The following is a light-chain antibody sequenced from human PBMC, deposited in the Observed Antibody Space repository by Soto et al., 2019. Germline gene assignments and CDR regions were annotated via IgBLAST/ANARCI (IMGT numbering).Light chain of an antibody. Sequence: DVVMTQSPLSLPVTLGQPASISCRSSQSLAYSDGNTYLNWFQQRTGQSPRRLIYKVSNRELRVPDRISGSESSIDFTLKISRVEAEDVGVYYCMQGTHWPPYTFGQGTKLEIK. CDR3: MQGTHWPPYT. CDR2: KVS. J-gene: IGKJ2*01. CDR1: QSLAYSDGNTY. V-gene: IGKV2-30*01.